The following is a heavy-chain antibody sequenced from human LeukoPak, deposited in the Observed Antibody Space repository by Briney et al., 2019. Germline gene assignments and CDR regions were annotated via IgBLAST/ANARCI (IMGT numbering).Heavy chain of an antibody. D-gene: IGHD3-10*01. CDR1: GYTFTSYC. Sequence: ASVKVSCKASGYTFTSYCIIWVRRAPGQGVVWVGWIIAYNCNTKYAQKLQGIVTMITDTSTSTAYMELRSLRSDDTAVYYCARGEAMVRGVNPFDYWGQGTLVTVSS. CDR3: ARGEAMVRGVNPFDY. CDR2: IIAYNCNT. V-gene: IGHV1-18*01. J-gene: IGHJ4*02.